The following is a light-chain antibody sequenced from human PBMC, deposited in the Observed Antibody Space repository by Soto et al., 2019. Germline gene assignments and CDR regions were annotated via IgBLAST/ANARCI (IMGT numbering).Light chain of an antibody. J-gene: IGLJ1*01. Sequence: QSALTQPASVSGSPGQSITISCTGTSSDVGGYNSVSWYQQHPGKAPKLIIYEISNRPSGVSPRFSGSKSGNTASLTISGLQAEDEADYYCSSYTSSVTYVFGTGTKVTVL. V-gene: IGLV2-14*03. CDR3: SSYTSSVTYV. CDR2: EIS. CDR1: SSDVGGYNS.